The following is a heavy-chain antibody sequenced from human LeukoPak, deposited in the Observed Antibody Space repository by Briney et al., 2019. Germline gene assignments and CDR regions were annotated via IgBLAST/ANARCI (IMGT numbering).Heavy chain of an antibody. D-gene: IGHD5/OR15-5a*01. CDR1: GGSISSGGYY. CDR2: IYYSGST. V-gene: IGHV4-31*03. CDR3: ARGVVGVYVVYFDY. J-gene: IGHJ4*02. Sequence: SQTLSLTCTVSGGSISSGGYYWSWIRQHPGMGLEWIGYIYYSGSTYYNPSLNSRVTISVDTSKNQFSLKLSSVTAADTAVYYCARGVVGVYVVYFDYWGQGTLVTVSS.